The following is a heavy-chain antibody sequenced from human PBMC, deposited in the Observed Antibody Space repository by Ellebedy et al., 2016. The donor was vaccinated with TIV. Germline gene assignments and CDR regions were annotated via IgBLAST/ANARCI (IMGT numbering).Heavy chain of an antibody. V-gene: IGHV3-21*06. CDR2: ISISSSYI. Sequence: GESLKISCAASGFTFSSYTMNWVRQAPGQGLEWVSSISISSSYIYYADSVKGRFTIPRDNSKNTLYLQMNSRRAEDSAVYYCARWGDGKRPDFWGQGTLVTGSS. D-gene: IGHD2-21*02. CDR1: GFTFSSYT. CDR3: ARWGDGKRPDF. J-gene: IGHJ4*02.